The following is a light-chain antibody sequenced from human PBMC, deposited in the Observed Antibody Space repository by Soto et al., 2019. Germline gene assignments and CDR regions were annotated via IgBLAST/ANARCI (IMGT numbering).Light chain of an antibody. CDR3: CSYAGTNPWL. CDR2: DVN. Sequence: SALTQPRSVSGSPGQSVTISCTGTSSDVGGYNYVSWYQQYPGRAPKVMIYDVNKRPSGVPARFSGSKSGNTASMTISGLQAEDEADYYCCSYAGTNPWLFGGGTKLTVL. V-gene: IGLV2-11*01. J-gene: IGLJ2*01. CDR1: SSDVGGYNY.